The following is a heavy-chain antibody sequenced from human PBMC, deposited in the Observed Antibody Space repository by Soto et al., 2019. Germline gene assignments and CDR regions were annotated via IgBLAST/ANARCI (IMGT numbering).Heavy chain of an antibody. V-gene: IGHV4-31*03. CDR3: ARASSSSSAADY. D-gene: IGHD6-6*01. J-gene: IGHJ4*02. Sequence: QVQLQESGPGLVKPSQTLSLTCNVSGESISSGGYYWSWIRHHPRKGLEWIGYIYDSESAYYNPSPTSRVTISMDTSKNHFAMRLSSVTDADTAVYYCARASSSSSAADYWGQGTLVTVSS. CDR2: IYDSESA. CDR1: GESISSGGYY.